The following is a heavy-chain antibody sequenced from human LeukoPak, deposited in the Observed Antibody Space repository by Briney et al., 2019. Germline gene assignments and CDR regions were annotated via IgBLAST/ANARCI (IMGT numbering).Heavy chain of an antibody. V-gene: IGHV5-51*01. CDR1: GYTFTSQW. CDR3: ARQRWAARTRGNYFDY. Sequence: GESLKISCKGSGYTFTSQWIGWVRQLSGKGLEWMGIIYPGDSDTIYSPSFQGQVTISADKSISTAYLQWSSLKASDTAMYYCARQRWAARTRGNYFDYWGQGTLVTVSS. CDR2: IYPGDSDT. J-gene: IGHJ4*02. D-gene: IGHD3-10*01.